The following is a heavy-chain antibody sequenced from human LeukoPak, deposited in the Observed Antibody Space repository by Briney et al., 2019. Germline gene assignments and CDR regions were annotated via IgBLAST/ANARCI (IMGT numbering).Heavy chain of an antibody. CDR1: ADSMNYYY. V-gene: IGHV4-59*01. CDR3: AKTGSLFGRFLDH. Sequence: SETLSLTCSVFADSMNYYYWTWIRQPPGKGLEWVGNMHPGGTTKFHPSLEGRVTMAIDTSNKQFSLRLRSVTAADTATYYCAKTGSLFGRFLDHWGPGALVIVSS. J-gene: IGHJ4*02. D-gene: IGHD3-10*02. CDR2: MHPGGTT.